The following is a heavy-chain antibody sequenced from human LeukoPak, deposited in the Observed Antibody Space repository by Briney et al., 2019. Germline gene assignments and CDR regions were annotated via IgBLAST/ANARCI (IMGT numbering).Heavy chain of an antibody. CDR1: GFTFSTNA. CDR3: AKDVGKWESLHFFDY. J-gene: IGHJ4*02. D-gene: IGHD1-26*01. CDR2: ISGSGAST. Sequence: GGSLRLSCLTSGFTFSTNAMSWVRQAPGKGLEWISGISGSGASTYYADSVTGRFTISRDNSRNTMYLQMNSLRGDDTAVYYCAKDVGKWESLHFFDYWGQGTLVTVSS. V-gene: IGHV3-23*01.